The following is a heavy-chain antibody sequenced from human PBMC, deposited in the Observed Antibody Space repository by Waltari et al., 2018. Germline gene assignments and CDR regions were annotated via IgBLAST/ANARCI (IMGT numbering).Heavy chain of an antibody. D-gene: IGHD2-2*01. CDR1: DQSINSVFY. CDR3: ARDHSTSWSHDAYDV. J-gene: IGHJ3*01. CDR2: VYHSGAT. Sequence: QVQLQESCPGLVRPSDTLSLTCLVSDQSINSVFYSGWLRLPPGKGLEWMGSVYHSGATYYNPSLSSRVTISVDTSKNQVFLRLASVTAADTGMYDCARDHSTSWSHDAYDVWGPGTMVTVAS. V-gene: IGHV4-38-2*02.